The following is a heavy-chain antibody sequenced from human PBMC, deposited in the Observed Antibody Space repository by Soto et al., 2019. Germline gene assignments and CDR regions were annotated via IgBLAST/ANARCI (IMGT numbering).Heavy chain of an antibody. CDR3: ARVWGTYCSGGSCYSYYYYGMDV. V-gene: IGHV1-69*13. J-gene: IGHJ6*02. CDR2: IIPIFGTA. Sequence: VKVSCKASGGTFSSYAISWVRQAPGQGLEWMGGIIPIFGTANYAQKFQGRVTITADESTSTAYMELSSLRSEDTAVYYCARVWGTYCSGGSCYSYYYYGMDVWGQGTTVTVSS. D-gene: IGHD2-15*01. CDR1: GGTFSSYA.